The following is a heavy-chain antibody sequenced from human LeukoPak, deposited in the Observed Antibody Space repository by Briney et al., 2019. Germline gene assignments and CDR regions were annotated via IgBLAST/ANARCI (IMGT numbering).Heavy chain of an antibody. Sequence: SETLSLTCTVSGGSISTYYWSWIRQPPGKGLEWIGYIYYSGSAKYNPSLKSRVTISVDTSKNQFSLELSSVTAADTAVYYCARSYGSGNYFDYWGQGTLVTVSS. V-gene: IGHV4-59*01. CDR1: GGSISTYY. CDR2: IYYSGSA. J-gene: IGHJ4*02. D-gene: IGHD3-10*01. CDR3: ARSYGSGNYFDY.